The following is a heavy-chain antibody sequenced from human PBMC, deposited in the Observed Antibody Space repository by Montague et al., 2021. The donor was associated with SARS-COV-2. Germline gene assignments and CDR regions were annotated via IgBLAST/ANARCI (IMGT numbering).Heavy chain of an antibody. V-gene: IGHV3-21*01. Sequence: SLRLSWAASGFTFSSYYMNWVRQAPGKGLEWVSSISGSSSYIYYADSVKGRFTISRDNAKNSLYLQMNSLRAEDTAVYYCARDLPSFFLGIAVAGPFDPWGQGPLFPVSA. D-gene: IGHD6-19*01. CDR2: ISGSSSYI. CDR1: GFTFSSYY. CDR3: ARDLPSFFLGIAVAGPFDP. J-gene: IGHJ5*02.